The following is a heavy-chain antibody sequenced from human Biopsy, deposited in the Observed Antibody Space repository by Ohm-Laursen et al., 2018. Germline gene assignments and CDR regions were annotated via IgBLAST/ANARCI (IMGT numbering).Heavy chain of an antibody. CDR3: ARDIMNRIAGLVARSDVFDV. J-gene: IGHJ3*01. CDR1: GHAVNDYF. V-gene: IGHV1-2*02. CDR2: ISPNSGGT. D-gene: IGHD3-16*01. Sequence: ASVKVSCKASGHAVNDYFLHWLRQAPGQGPEWMGWISPNSGGTNYAQKFQGRVTMTTDTSTSTVYLELRRLISDDTAVYYCARDIMNRIAGLVARSDVFDVWGQGTLVTVSS.